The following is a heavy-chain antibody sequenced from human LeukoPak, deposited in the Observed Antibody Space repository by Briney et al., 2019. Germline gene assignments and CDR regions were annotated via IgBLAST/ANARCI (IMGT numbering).Heavy chain of an antibody. Sequence: GGSLRLSCAASGFTFRSYSMNWVRQAPGEGMEWVSSISSSSSTIYYADSVKGRFTISRDNAKNSLYLQMNSLRAEDTAVYYCARVWSSGWPDLKANFDYWGQGTLVTVSS. CDR2: ISSSSSTI. J-gene: IGHJ4*02. D-gene: IGHD6-19*01. V-gene: IGHV3-48*01. CDR3: ARVWSSGWPDLKANFDY. CDR1: GFTFRSYS.